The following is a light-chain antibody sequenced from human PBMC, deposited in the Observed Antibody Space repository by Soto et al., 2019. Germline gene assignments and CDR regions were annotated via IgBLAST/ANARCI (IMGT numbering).Light chain of an antibody. J-gene: IGLJ1*01. V-gene: IGLV1-44*01. Sequence: QSVLTQPPSASGTPGQRVTISCSGSNSNIGSNTVTWYQQLPGTAPKLLIYSNDQRPSGVPDRFSGSESGTSASLAIRGLQSEDEAYYYCAAWDDSLNGYVFGTGTKLTVL. CDR2: SND. CDR3: AAWDDSLNGYV. CDR1: NSNIGSNT.